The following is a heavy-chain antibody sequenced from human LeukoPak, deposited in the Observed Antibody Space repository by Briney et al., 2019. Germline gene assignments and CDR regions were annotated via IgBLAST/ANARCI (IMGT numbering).Heavy chain of an antibody. V-gene: IGHV4-59*01. J-gene: IGHJ6*02. CDR1: GGSISSYY. Sequence: PSETLSLTCTVSGGSISSYYWSWIRQPPGKGLEWIGYIYYSGSTNYNPSLKSRVTISVDTSKNQFSLKLSSVTAADTAVYYCARTVGSSSDYYYYGMDVWGQGTTVTVSS. D-gene: IGHD6-6*01. CDR3: ARTVGSSSDYYYYGMDV. CDR2: IYYSGST.